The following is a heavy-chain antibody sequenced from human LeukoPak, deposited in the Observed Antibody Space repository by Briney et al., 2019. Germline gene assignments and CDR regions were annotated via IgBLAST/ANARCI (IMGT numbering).Heavy chain of an antibody. J-gene: IGHJ4*02. V-gene: IGHV3-23*01. Sequence: PGGSLRLSCAASGFTFSCYAMNWVRQAPGKGLEWVAGISSGDRTFHAESVKGRFTISRDKSKDTLYLQMNSLRAEDTAVYYCAKDATASPYFHWFDNWGQGTQVIVSS. CDR3: AKDATASPYFHWFDN. D-gene: IGHD3-9*01. CDR1: GFTFSCYA. CDR2: ISSGDRT.